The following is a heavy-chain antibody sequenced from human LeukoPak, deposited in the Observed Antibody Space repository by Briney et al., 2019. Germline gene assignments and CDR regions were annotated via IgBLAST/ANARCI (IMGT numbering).Heavy chain of an antibody. CDR2: INPSGST. D-gene: IGHD6-13*01. CDR3: ARGELSSWSYFDY. Sequence: SETLSLTCAVYGGSFSGFYWSWIRQPPGKGLEWIGEINPSGSTNYNPSLKSRVIISVDTSKNQFSLKLSSVTAADTAVYYCARGELSSWSYFDYWGQGTLVTVSS. J-gene: IGHJ4*02. CDR1: GGSFSGFY. V-gene: IGHV4-34*01.